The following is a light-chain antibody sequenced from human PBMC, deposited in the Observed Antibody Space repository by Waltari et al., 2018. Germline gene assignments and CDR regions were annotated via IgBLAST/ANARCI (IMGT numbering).Light chain of an antibody. CDR3: LAWDSSTAV. CDR1: NFCDKF. V-gene: IGLV3-1*01. Sequence: SYNLSQPPSVSVSTRLTSSISSRRANFCDKFTSWYQQKAGQSPVLVIYHDSRRPAGIPDRFSGSNSGNTASLTISGTQALEEADYYCLAWDSSTAVFGTGTKLTVL. CDR2: HDS. J-gene: IGLJ1*01.